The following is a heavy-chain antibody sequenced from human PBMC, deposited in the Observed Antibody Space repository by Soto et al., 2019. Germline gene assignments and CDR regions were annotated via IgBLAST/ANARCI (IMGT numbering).Heavy chain of an antibody. CDR1: GGSISSYY. CDR3: ARGGYGFLFDY. V-gene: IGHV4-59*01. D-gene: IGHD5-18*01. CDR2: IYYSGST. J-gene: IGHJ4*02. Sequence: SETLSLTCAVSGGSISSYYWSWIRQPPGKGLEWIGYIYYSGSTNYNPSLKSRVTISVDTSKNQFSLKLSSVTAADTAVYYCARGGYGFLFDYWGQGTLVTVSS.